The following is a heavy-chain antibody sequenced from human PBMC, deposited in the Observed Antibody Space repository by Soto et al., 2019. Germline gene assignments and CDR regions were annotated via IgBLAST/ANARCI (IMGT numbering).Heavy chain of an antibody. J-gene: IGHJ3*02. Sequence: QVQMQESGPGLVKPSQTRSLTCTVSGGSISSGGYYWSWIRQHPGKGLEWIGYIYYSGSTYYNPSLKSRVTISVDTSKNQFSLKLSSVTAADTAVYYCARQVEGPWGAFDIWGQGTMVTVSS. V-gene: IGHV4-31*03. CDR1: GGSISSGGYY. D-gene: IGHD1-26*01. CDR2: IYYSGST. CDR3: ARQVEGPWGAFDI.